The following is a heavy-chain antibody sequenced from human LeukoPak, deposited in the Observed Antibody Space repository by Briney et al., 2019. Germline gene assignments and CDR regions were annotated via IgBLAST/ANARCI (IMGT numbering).Heavy chain of an antibody. CDR3: ASTVVNSDTEYFQH. CDR2: IIPIFGTA. D-gene: IGHD4-23*01. Sequence: ASVKVSCKASGGTFSSYAISWVRQAPGQGLEWMGGIIPIFGTANYAQKFQGRVTITTDESTSTAYMELSSLRSEDTAVYYCASTVVNSDTEYFQHWGQGTLVTVSS. CDR1: GGTFSSYA. J-gene: IGHJ1*01. V-gene: IGHV1-69*05.